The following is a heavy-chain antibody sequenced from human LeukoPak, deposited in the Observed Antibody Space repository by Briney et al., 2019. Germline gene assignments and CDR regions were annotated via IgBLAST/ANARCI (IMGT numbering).Heavy chain of an antibody. D-gene: IGHD1-14*01. CDR3: ARASSTGPPDY. J-gene: IGHJ4*02. Sequence: PGGSLRLSCAASGFTFSSYGMHWVRQAPGKGLEYVSAITNNGGRTYYADSVKGRFTISRDNSKSTLYLQMGSLRVEDMAVYYCARASSTGPPDYWGQGTLVTVSS. V-gene: IGHV3-64*02. CDR1: GFTFSSYG. CDR2: ITNNGGRT.